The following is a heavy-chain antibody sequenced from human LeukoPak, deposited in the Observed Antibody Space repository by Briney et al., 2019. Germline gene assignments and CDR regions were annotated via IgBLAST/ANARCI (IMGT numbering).Heavy chain of an antibody. Sequence: SETLSLTCAVYGGSFSGYYWSWIRQPPGKGLEWIGEINRSGSTNYNPSLKSRVTISVDTSKNQFSLKLSSVTAADTAVYYCARGWYCSSTSCATDAFDIWGQGTMVTVSS. V-gene: IGHV4-34*01. CDR3: ARGWYCSSTSCATDAFDI. CDR2: INRSGST. J-gene: IGHJ3*02. CDR1: GGSFSGYY. D-gene: IGHD2-2*01.